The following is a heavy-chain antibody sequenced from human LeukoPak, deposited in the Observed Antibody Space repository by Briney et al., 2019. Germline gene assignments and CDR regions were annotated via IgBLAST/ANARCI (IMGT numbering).Heavy chain of an antibody. J-gene: IGHJ4*02. V-gene: IGHV3-30*03. Sequence: GGSLRLSCVASGFTFSSYGMHWVRQAPGKGLEWVAVISYDGSNKYYADSVKGRFTISRDNSKNTLYLQMNSLRAEDTAVYYCATEIGYYYDSSPARSSRALDYWGQGTLVTVSS. CDR3: ATEIGYYYDSSPARSSRALDY. CDR2: ISYDGSNK. CDR1: GFTFSSYG. D-gene: IGHD3-22*01.